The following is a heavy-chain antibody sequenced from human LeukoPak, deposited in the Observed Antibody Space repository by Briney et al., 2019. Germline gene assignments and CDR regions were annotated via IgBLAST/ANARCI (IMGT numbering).Heavy chain of an antibody. CDR1: GDSVSSNSAA. V-gene: IGHV6-1*01. Sequence: SQTLSLTCAISGDSVSSNSAAWNWIRQSPSRGLEWLGRTYYRSKWYNDYAVSVKSRITINPDTSKNQFSLQLNSVTPEDTAVYYCAREDFWSGYYTGTRDYYGMDVWGQGTTVTVSS. J-gene: IGHJ6*02. CDR3: AREDFWSGYYTGTRDYYGMDV. CDR2: TYYRSKWYN. D-gene: IGHD3-3*01.